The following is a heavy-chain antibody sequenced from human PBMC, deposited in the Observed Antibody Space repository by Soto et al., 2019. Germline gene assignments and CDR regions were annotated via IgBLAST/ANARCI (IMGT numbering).Heavy chain of an antibody. J-gene: IGHJ5*02. Sequence: ASVKVSCKASGYTFTSYAMHWVRQAPGQRLEWMGWINAGNGNTKYSQKFQGRVTITRDTSASTAYMELSSLRSEDTSVYYCARVMSYSSSWYGFDPWGQGTLVTVSS. CDR1: GYTFTSYA. CDR2: INAGNGNT. D-gene: IGHD6-13*01. V-gene: IGHV1-3*01. CDR3: ARVMSYSSSWYGFDP.